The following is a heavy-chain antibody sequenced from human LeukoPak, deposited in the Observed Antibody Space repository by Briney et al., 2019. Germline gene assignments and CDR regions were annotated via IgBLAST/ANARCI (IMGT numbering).Heavy chain of an antibody. J-gene: IGHJ4*02. V-gene: IGHV3-7*01. D-gene: IGHD3-3*01. CDR2: IKQDGSEK. CDR3: ARERGAYYDFWSGYYA. CDR1: GFTFSSYW. Sequence: GGSLRLSCAASGFTFSSYWMSWVRQAPGKGLEWAANIKQDGSEKYYVDSVKGRFTISRDNAKNSLYLQMNSLRAEDTAVYYCARERGAYYDFWSGYYAWGQGTLVTVSS.